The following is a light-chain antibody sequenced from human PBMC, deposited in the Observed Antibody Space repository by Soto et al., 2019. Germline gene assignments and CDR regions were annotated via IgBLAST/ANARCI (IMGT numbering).Light chain of an antibody. CDR1: QSVSSN. Sequence: EIVLTQTPATLSVSPGERATLSCRAGQSVSSNLAWYQQKPGQAPRLLIYGALSRATGIPARFSGSGFQTEFTLTISSVQSEDFAVYYCQQYETWPPRFTFGPGTKVDIK. V-gene: IGKV3-15*01. CDR3: QQYETWPPRFT. J-gene: IGKJ3*01. CDR2: GAL.